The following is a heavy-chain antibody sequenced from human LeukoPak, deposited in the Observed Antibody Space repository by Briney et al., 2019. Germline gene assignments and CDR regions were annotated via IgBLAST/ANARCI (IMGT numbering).Heavy chain of an antibody. J-gene: IGHJ6*03. V-gene: IGHV3-48*03. CDR3: ARVPYYLDSSGSYYYYMDV. D-gene: IGHD3-22*01. CDR1: GFTFSSYE. Sequence: GGSLRLSCAASGFTFSSYEMNWVRQAPGKGLEWVSYISSSGSTIYYADSVKGRFTISRDNAKNSLYLQMNSLRAEDTAVYYCARVPYYLDSSGSYYYYMDVWGKGTTVTVSS. CDR2: ISSSGSTI.